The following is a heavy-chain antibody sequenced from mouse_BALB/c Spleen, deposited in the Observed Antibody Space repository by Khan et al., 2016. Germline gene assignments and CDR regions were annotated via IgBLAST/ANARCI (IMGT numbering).Heavy chain of an antibody. V-gene: IGHV3-2*02. CDR3: ARTPTAYYAMDY. CDR2: IIYSGST. Sequence: EVQLQESGPGLVKPSQSLSLTCTVTGYSITSDYAWNWIRQFPGNKLEWMGYIIYSGSTRYYPSLKSRISVTRNTSKNQFFLPLNSVTTEDTAAYYCARTPTAYYAMDYWGQGTSVTVSS. D-gene: IGHD1-2*01. CDR1: GYSITSDYA. J-gene: IGHJ4*01.